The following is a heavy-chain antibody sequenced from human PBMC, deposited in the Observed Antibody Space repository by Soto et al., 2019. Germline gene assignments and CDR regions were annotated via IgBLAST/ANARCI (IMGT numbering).Heavy chain of an antibody. Sequence: PGGSLRLSCAASGFTFSSYSMNWVRQAPGKGLEWVSSISSSSSYIYYADPVKGRFTISRDNAKNSLYLQMNSLRAEDTAVYYCARGGSGSYPEGWYYGMDVWGQGTTVTVSS. D-gene: IGHD3-10*01. CDR1: GFTFSSYS. J-gene: IGHJ6*02. V-gene: IGHV3-21*01. CDR3: ARGGSGSYPEGWYYGMDV. CDR2: ISSSSSYI.